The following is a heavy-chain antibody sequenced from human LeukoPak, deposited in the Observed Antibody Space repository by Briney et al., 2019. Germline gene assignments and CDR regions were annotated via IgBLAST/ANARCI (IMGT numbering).Heavy chain of an antibody. J-gene: IGHJ3*02. CDR3: ATHYYDSSGYYYGHAFDI. V-gene: IGHV3-53*01. Sequence: PGGSLRLSCAASRVTVSNNYMNWVRQAPGKGLEWVSVMYSGGSTYYADSVTGRFTISRDNSKNTLYLQMNNLRAEDTAVYYCATHYYDSSGYYYGHAFDIWGQGTMVTVSS. CDR1: RVTVSNNY. CDR2: MYSGGST. D-gene: IGHD3-22*01.